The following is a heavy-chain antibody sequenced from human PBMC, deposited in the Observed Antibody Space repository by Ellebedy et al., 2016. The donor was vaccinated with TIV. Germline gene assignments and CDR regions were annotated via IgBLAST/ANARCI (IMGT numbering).Heavy chain of an antibody. J-gene: IGHJ4*02. CDR2: IIPIFGTA. D-gene: IGHD1-26*01. Sequence: SVKVSCXASGGTFSSYAISWVRQAPGQGLEWMGGIIPIFGTANYAQKFQGRVTITADKSTSTAYMELSSLRSEDTAVYYCARDLGWELHDFDYWGQGTLVTVSS. CDR1: GGTFSSYA. V-gene: IGHV1-69*06. CDR3: ARDLGWELHDFDY.